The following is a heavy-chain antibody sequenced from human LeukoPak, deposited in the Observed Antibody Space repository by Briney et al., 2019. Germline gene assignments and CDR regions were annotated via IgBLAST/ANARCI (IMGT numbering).Heavy chain of an antibody. V-gene: IGHV4-4*02. Sequence: PSGTLSLTCAVSGGSIRSSNWWSWVRQPPGKGLEWIGYIYYSGSTNYNPSLKSRVTISVDTSKNQFSLKLSSVTAADTAVYYCARDDYGDYATNAFHIWGQGTMVTVSS. D-gene: IGHD4-17*01. CDR1: GGSIRSSNW. J-gene: IGHJ3*02. CDR2: IYYSGST. CDR3: ARDDYGDYATNAFHI.